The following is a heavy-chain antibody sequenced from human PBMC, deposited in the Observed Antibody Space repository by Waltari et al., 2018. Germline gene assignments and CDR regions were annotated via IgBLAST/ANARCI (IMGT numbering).Heavy chain of an antibody. D-gene: IGHD3-10*01. CDR2: IYHSGST. CDR1: GHTITTYY. Sequence: QVQLLESGPRLVKPSETLSLTCSVSGHTITTYYWSWIRQSPGKGVEWIGYIYHSGSTVYNPSLRSRATISVDTSKNQFSLKVTSVTAADTAVYYCARDSGMEHGLSSGSWFYYMDVWGKGTTVTVSS. J-gene: IGHJ6*03. V-gene: IGHV4-59*01. CDR3: ARDSGMEHGLSSGSWFYYMDV.